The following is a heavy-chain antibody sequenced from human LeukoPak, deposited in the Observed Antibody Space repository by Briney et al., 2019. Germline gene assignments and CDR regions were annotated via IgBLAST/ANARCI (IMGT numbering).Heavy chain of an antibody. V-gene: IGHV3-7*01. CDR1: RFTFSSYW. CDR3: ARDDPANRNAFDI. Sequence: GGSLRLSCAASRFTFSSYWMHWVRQAPGKGLEWVANINRDGSENSYVDSVKGRFTFSRDNARNSLSLQMNSLRAEDTAVYYCARDDPANRNAFDIWGQGTMVTVSS. CDR2: INRDGSEN. J-gene: IGHJ3*02.